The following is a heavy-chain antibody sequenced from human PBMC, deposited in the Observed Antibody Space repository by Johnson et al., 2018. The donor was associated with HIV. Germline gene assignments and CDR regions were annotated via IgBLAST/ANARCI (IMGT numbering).Heavy chain of an antibody. Sequence: VQLVESGGGLVQPGGSLRLSCAASGFTFSSYWMGWVRQAPGKGLEWVANIKQDGSEKYYVDSVKGRFTISRDNAKNSLYLQMNSLRAEDTAVYYGASVGSSGFFSAFDIWGQGTMVTVSS. J-gene: IGHJ3*02. V-gene: IGHV3-7*02. CDR3: ASVGSSGFFSAFDI. CDR1: GFTFSSYW. CDR2: IKQDGSEK. D-gene: IGHD6-19*01.